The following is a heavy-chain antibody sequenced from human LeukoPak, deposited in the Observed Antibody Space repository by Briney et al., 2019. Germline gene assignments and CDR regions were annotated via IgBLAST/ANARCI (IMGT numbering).Heavy chain of an antibody. Sequence: PGGSLRLSCAASGFTFSSYGMSWVRQAPGKGLEWVSAISGSGGSTYYADSVKGRFTISRDNSKNTLYLQMNSPRAEDTAVYYCAKQAMGSKYYYYYYMDVWGKGTTVTISS. V-gene: IGHV3-23*01. CDR1: GFTFSSYG. J-gene: IGHJ6*03. CDR2: ISGSGGST. D-gene: IGHD5-18*01. CDR3: AKQAMGSKYYYYYYMDV.